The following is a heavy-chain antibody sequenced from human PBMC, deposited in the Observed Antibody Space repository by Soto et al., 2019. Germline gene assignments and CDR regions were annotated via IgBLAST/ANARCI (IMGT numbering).Heavy chain of an antibody. D-gene: IGHD2-15*01. CDR2: IFHSGNT. V-gene: IGHV4-4*02. Sequence: TLSLTCAVSGGSISSSNWWTWVRQPPGKGLEWIGEIFHSGNTNYNPSLTSRVTISLDKSKKQFSLKLTSVTAADTAVYYCASPYCSGGVCYNAFNIWGRGTMVTVSS. CDR1: GGSISSSNW. J-gene: IGHJ3*02. CDR3: ASPYCSGGVCYNAFNI.